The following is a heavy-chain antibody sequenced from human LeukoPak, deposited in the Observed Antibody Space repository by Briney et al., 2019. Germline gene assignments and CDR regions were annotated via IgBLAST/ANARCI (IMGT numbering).Heavy chain of an antibody. V-gene: IGHV3-23*01. D-gene: IGHD2-2*02. CDR1: GFTFSSYA. CDR2: ISGSGGST. Sequence: GGSLRLSCAASGFTFSSYAMSWVRQAPGKGLEWVSAISGSGGSTYYADSVKGRFTISRDNSKNTLYLQMNSLRAEDTAVYYCAKDPDQLLYPNWFDPWAQGTLVTVSS. J-gene: IGHJ5*02. CDR3: AKDPDQLLYPNWFDP.